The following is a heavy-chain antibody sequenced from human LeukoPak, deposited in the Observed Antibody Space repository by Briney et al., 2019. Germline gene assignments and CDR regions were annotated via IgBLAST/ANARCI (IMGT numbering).Heavy chain of an antibody. CDR3: ARVAGYCSSTSCPYYYMDV. CDR2: IKQDGSEK. J-gene: IGHJ6*03. Sequence: PGGSLRLSCAASGSTFSSYWMSWVRQAPGKGLEWVANIKQDGSEKYYVDSVKGRFTISRDNAKNSLYLQMNSLRAEDTAVYYCARVAGYCSSTSCPYYYMDVWGKGTTVTVSS. CDR1: GSTFSSYW. V-gene: IGHV3-7*01. D-gene: IGHD2-2*01.